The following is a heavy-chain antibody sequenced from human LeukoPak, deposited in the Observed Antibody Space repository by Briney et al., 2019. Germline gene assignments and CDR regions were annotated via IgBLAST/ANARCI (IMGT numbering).Heavy chain of an antibody. V-gene: IGHV4-59*01. J-gene: IGHJ6*02. Sequence: SETLSLTCTVSGGSISSYYWSWIRQPPGKGLEWIGYIYYSGSTNYNPSLKSRVTISVDTSKNQFSLKLSSVTAADTAVYYCAGERRYYDSSGYYYYGMDVWGQGTTVTVSS. D-gene: IGHD3-22*01. CDR3: AGERRYYDSSGYYYYGMDV. CDR2: IYYSGST. CDR1: GGSISSYY.